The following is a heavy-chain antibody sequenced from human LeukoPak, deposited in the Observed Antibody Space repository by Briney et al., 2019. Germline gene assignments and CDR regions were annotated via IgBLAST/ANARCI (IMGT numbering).Heavy chain of an antibody. CDR2: ISYSGTT. V-gene: IGHV4-38-2*02. CDR3: VRITFGGVITSDY. CDR1: GYSISSGYY. J-gene: IGHJ4*01. Sequence: SETLSLTCNVSGYSISSGYYWGWIRQPPGKGLEWIGHISYSGTTYYTQSLRSRLTILNDTSNNQFSLKLSSVTAADTAIYYCVRITFGGVITSDYGGQGIMVTVSS. D-gene: IGHD3-16*02.